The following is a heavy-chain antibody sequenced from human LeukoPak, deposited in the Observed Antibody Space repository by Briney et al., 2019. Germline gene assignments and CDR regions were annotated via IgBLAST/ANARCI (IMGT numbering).Heavy chain of an antibody. CDR1: GFTFDDHA. V-gene: IGHV3-9*01. Sequence: GGSLRLSCAASGFTFDDHAMHWVRHAPGKGLEWVSGISWNSGSIGYADSVKGRFTISRDNAKNSLYLQMNSLRAEDTALYYCAKDDSGSYPGTHFDYWGQGTLVTVSS. CDR2: ISWNSGSI. CDR3: AKDDSGSYPGTHFDY. D-gene: IGHD1-26*01. J-gene: IGHJ4*02.